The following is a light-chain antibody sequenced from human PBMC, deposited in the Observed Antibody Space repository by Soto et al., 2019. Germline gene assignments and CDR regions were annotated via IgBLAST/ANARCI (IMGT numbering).Light chain of an antibody. CDR3: QQYNSYSWT. CDR1: QSISSW. CDR2: KAS. J-gene: IGKJ1*01. V-gene: IGKV1-5*03. Sequence: DIQMTQSPSTLSASVGDRVTITCRASQSISSWLAWYQQKPGKAPKLLIYKASSLECGVPSRFSGSGSGTEFTLTISCLQPDDFATYYCQQYNSYSWTFGQGTKVEIQ.